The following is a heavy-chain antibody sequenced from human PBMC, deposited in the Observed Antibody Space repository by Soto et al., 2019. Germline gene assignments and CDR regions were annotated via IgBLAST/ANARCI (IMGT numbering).Heavy chain of an antibody. D-gene: IGHD2-15*01. CDR2: ISAYNGNT. V-gene: IGHV1-18*01. Sequence: QVQLVQSGAEVKKPGASVKVSCKTSGYTFTSYGISWVRQAPGQGLEWMGWISAYNGNTNNAQKLQGRVTMTTDTSTSTAYMELRSLRSDDTAVYYCATSNCSGGSCYSYYFDYWGQGTLVTVSS. CDR3: ATSNCSGGSCYSYYFDY. CDR1: GYTFTSYG. J-gene: IGHJ4*02.